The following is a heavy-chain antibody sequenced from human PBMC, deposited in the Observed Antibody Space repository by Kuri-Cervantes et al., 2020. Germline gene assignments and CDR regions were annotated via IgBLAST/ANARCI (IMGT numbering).Heavy chain of an antibody. CDR1: GFTFSTYA. J-gene: IGHJ4*02. CDR2: ISYDGSNK. Sequence: GGSLRLSCAASGFTFSTYAMHWVRQAPGKGLEWVTVISYDGSNKYYADSVKGRFTISRDNSKNTLYLQMNSLRAEDTAVYYCTYGSGSYYKTPFDYWGQGTLVTVSS. CDR3: TYGSGSYYKTPFDY. D-gene: IGHD3-10*01. V-gene: IGHV3-30-3*01.